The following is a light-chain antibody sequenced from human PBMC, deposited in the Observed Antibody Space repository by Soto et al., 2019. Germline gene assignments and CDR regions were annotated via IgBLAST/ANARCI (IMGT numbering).Light chain of an antibody. V-gene: IGLV2-11*01. Sequence: QSVLTQSRSVSGSPGQSVTISCTGTNSDIGGYHFVSWYQQHPGKVPKVIIYDVTRRPSGVPDRFSGSKSGNTASLTISGLQAEDEADYYCCSYAGNYNFLVFGGGTKLTVL. J-gene: IGLJ3*02. CDR3: CSYAGNYNFLV. CDR2: DVT. CDR1: NSDIGGYHF.